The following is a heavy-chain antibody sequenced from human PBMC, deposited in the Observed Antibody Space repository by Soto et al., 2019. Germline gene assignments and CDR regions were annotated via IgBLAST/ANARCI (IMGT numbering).Heavy chain of an antibody. CDR2: IKQDGSEK. Sequence: GGSLRLSCAASGFTFSSYWMSWVRQAPGKGLEWVANIKQDGSEKYYVDSVMGRFTISRDNAKNSLYLQMNSLRAEDTAVYYCARDPASSSWFNYYGMDVWGQGTTVTVSS. CDR3: ARDPASSSWFNYYGMDV. CDR1: GFTFSSYW. D-gene: IGHD6-13*01. J-gene: IGHJ6*02. V-gene: IGHV3-7*03.